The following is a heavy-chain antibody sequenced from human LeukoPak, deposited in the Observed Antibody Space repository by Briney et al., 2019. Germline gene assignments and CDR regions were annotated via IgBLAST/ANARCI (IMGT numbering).Heavy chain of an antibody. Sequence: GGSLRLSCAASGFTLSSYSIKWVRQAPGKGLECVSYISSSSSTIYYADSVKGRFTISRDNAKNSLYLQMNSLRAEDTAVYYCAREAVVPFFDYWGQGTLVTVSS. CDR2: ISSSSSTI. D-gene: IGHD2-15*01. CDR3: AREAVVPFFDY. J-gene: IGHJ4*02. CDR1: GFTLSSYS. V-gene: IGHV3-48*04.